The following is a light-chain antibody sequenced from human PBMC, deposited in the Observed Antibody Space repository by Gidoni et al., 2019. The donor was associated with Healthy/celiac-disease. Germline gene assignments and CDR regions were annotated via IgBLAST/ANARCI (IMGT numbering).Light chain of an antibody. V-gene: IGKV4-1*01. Sequence: DIVMTQCPDSLAGSLGERATPNCKSSQSVLYSSNNKNYLAWYQQKPGQPPKLLIYWASTREPGVPDRFSGSGSGTDFTLTISSLQAEDVAVYYCQQYYSTPGYTFGQGTKLEIK. J-gene: IGKJ2*01. CDR1: QSVLYSSNNKNY. CDR2: WAS. CDR3: QQYYSTPGYT.